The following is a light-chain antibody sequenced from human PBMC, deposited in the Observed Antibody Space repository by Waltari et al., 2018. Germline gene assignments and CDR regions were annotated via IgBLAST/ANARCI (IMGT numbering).Light chain of an antibody. V-gene: IGKV1-39*01. CDR3: QQSYSTPRT. J-gene: IGKJ1*01. CDR1: QSISSY. CDR2: AAS. Sequence: DIQMTQSPSSLSASVGDRVTITCRASQSISSYLNWYQQKPGKAPKLRIYAASSLKSGVPSRFSGSGSGTDFTLTISSLQPEDFATYYCQQSYSTPRTFGQGTKVEIK.